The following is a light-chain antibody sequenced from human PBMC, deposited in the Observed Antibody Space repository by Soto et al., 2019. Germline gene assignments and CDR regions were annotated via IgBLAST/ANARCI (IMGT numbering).Light chain of an antibody. Sequence: EIVLTQSPGTLSLSPGERATLSCRASQSVSSSYLAWYQQKPGHAPRLLIYGASSRATRIPDRFSGSVSGTHFTLTISRLEPEDFAVYYCQQYGSSPSITCGQGTRLEIK. CDR3: QQYGSSPSIT. V-gene: IGKV3-20*01. J-gene: IGKJ5*01. CDR2: GAS. CDR1: QSVSSSY.